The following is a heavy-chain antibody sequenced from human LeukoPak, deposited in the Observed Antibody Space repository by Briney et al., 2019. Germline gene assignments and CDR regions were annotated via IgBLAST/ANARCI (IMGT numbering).Heavy chain of an antibody. V-gene: IGHV3-23*01. CDR1: GFTFSSYA. CDR2: ISGSGGST. Sequence: QAGGSLRLSCAASGFTFSSYAMSWVRQAPGKGLEWVSAISGSGGSTYYADSVKGRFTISRDNSKNTLYLEMNTLRAEDTAVYYCARDDDYDDHNTFDMWGHGTMVTVSS. D-gene: IGHD4-17*01. J-gene: IGHJ3*02. CDR3: ARDDDYDDHNTFDM.